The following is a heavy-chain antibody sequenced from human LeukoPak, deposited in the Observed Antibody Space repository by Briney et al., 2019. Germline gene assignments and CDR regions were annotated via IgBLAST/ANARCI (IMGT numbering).Heavy chain of an antibody. Sequence: QAGGSLRLSCAASGFTFSTYGMSWVRQAPGKGLEWVANIKEDGSQKNYVDSVRGRFTISRDNAKNSLYLQMNSLRAEDTAVYYCARHSGSYYFDYWGQGTLVTVSS. CDR2: IKEDGSQK. CDR1: GFTFSTYG. J-gene: IGHJ4*02. V-gene: IGHV3-7*04. D-gene: IGHD1-26*01. CDR3: ARHSGSYYFDY.